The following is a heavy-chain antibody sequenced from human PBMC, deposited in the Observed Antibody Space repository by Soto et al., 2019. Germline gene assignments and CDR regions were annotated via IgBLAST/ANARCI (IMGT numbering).Heavy chain of an antibody. D-gene: IGHD3-22*01. CDR2: ISGSGGST. J-gene: IGHJ4*02. CDR1: VFTFSSYA. V-gene: IGHV3-23*01. Sequence: GSLRLSCAASVFTFSSYAMSWVRQAPGKGLEWVSAISGSGGSTYYADSVKGRFTISRDNSKNTLYLQMNSLRAEDTAVYYYAKIGSGYYYDSSGYYFDYWGQGTLVTVSS. CDR3: AKIGSGYYYDSSGYYFDY.